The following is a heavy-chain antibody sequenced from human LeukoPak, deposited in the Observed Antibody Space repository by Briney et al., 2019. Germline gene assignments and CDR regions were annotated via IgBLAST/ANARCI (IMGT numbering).Heavy chain of an antibody. CDR3: ARGPYCSSTSCYFTHYYYGMDV. V-gene: IGHV4-34*01. Sequence: PSETLSLTCAVYGGSFSGYYWSWIRQPPGKGLEWIGEINHSGSTNYNPSLKSRVTISVDTSKNQFSLKLSSVTAADTAVYYCARGPYCSSTSCYFTHYYYGMDVWGQGTTVTVSS. CDR2: INHSGST. J-gene: IGHJ6*02. D-gene: IGHD2-2*01. CDR1: GGSFSGYY.